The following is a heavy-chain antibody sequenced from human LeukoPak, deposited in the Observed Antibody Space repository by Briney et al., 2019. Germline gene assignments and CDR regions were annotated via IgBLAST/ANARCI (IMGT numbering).Heavy chain of an antibody. V-gene: IGHV3-30-3*01. Sequence: GRSLRLSCAASGFTFSSYAMHWVRQAPGKGLEWVAVISYDGSNKYYADSVKGRFTISRDNSKNTLYLQMNSLRAEDTAVYYCARAGGPPYSSSQGNWFDPWGQGTLVTVSS. D-gene: IGHD6-13*01. CDR3: ARAGGPPYSSSQGNWFDP. CDR2: ISYDGSNK. J-gene: IGHJ5*02. CDR1: GFTFSSYA.